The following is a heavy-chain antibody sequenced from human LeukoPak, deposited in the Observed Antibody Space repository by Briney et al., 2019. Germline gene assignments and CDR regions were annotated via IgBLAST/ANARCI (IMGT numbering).Heavy chain of an antibody. CDR3: ARLGIITAAGSNDY. CDR1: EFTFSDYY. V-gene: IGHV3-11*01. CDR2: ISYSGDTI. J-gene: IGHJ4*02. D-gene: IGHD6-13*01. Sequence: GGSLRLSCAASEFTFSDYYMSWIRQAPGKGLEWVSYISYSGDTIHYADSVKGRFTVSRDNAKNSLYLQMNSLRAEDTAVYYCARLGIITAAGSNDYWGQGTLVTVSS.